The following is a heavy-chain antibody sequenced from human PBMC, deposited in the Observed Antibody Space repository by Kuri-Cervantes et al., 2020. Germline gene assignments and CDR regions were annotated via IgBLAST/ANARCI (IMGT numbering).Heavy chain of an antibody. CDR1: GGSISSGGYY. V-gene: IGHV4-30-4*01. CDR2: IYHSGST. D-gene: IGHD3-22*01. Sequence: LRLSCTVSGGSISSGGYYWSWIRQHPGKGLEWIGYIYHSGSTYYNPSLKSRVSISVDTSKNQFSLKLSSVTAADTAVYYCASNDSSGYYYYYFQHWGQGTLVTVSS. J-gene: IGHJ1*01. CDR3: ASNDSSGYYYYYFQH.